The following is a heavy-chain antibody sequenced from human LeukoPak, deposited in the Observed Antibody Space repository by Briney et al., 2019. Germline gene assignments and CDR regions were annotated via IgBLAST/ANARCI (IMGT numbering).Heavy chain of an antibody. Sequence: GGSLRLSCAASGFTFSSYAMHWVRQAPGKGLEWVANIKQDGSEKYYVDSVKGRFTISRDNAKNSLYLQMNSLRAEDTAVYYCARGNDYGSGMGGYWGQGTLVTVSS. D-gene: IGHD3-10*01. J-gene: IGHJ4*02. V-gene: IGHV3-7*01. CDR2: IKQDGSEK. CDR1: GFTFSSYA. CDR3: ARGNDYGSGMGGY.